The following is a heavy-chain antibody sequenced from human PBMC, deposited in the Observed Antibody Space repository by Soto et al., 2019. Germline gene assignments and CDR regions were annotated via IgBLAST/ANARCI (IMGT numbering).Heavy chain of an antibody. CDR1: GFTFSSYS. J-gene: IGHJ6*02. CDR3: ARDGDYGGNYPYYYYGMDV. V-gene: IGHV3-48*02. D-gene: IGHD4-17*01. CDR2: ISSSSSTI. Sequence: GGSLRLSCAASGFTFSSYSMNWVRQAPGKGLEWVSYISSSSSTIYYADSVKGRFTISRDNAKNSLYLQMNSLRDEDTAVYYCARDGDYGGNYPYYYYGMDVWGQGTTVTVSS.